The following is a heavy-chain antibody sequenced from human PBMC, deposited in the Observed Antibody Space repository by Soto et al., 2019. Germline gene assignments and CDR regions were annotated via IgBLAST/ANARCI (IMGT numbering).Heavy chain of an antibody. Sequence: GGSLRLSCAASGFTSSSYSMNWVRQAPGKGLEWVSYISSSSSTIYYADSVKGRFTISRDNAKNSLYLQMNSLRAEDTAVYYCARRVYSSSWYYYYYNGMPVWAQGTTVTVSS. D-gene: IGHD6-13*01. CDR2: ISSSSSTI. CDR1: GFTSSSYS. V-gene: IGHV3-48*01. CDR3: ARRVYSSSWYYYYYNGMPV. J-gene: IGHJ6*02.